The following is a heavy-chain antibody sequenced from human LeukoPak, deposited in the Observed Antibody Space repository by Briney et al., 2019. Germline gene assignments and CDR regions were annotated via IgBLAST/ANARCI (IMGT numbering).Heavy chain of an antibody. D-gene: IGHD5-24*01. CDR2: ISSGSSHI. V-gene: IGHV3-21*01. Sequence: GGSLRLSCAASGFIFSTHSMSWVRQSPGKGLEWVSSISSGSSHIYYADSMKGRFTISRDNAKNSLYLQMNSLRVEDTGVYYCARRSGRRYEYWGQGVLVTVSP. CDR3: ARRSGRRYEY. J-gene: IGHJ4*02. CDR1: GFIFSTHS.